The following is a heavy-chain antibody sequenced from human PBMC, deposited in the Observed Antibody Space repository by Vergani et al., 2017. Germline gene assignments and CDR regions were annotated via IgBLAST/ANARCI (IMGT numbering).Heavy chain of an antibody. J-gene: IGHJ6*03. CDR1: GGSITSYH. CDR3: ARVNTETNGHLYYYYYMDV. D-gene: IGHD4-11*01. Sequence: QVQLQQWGGGLLKPSETLSLTCVVNGGSITSYHWTWIRQSPGEGLEWVGDIDHTGRPDYNPSLKSRLTMSVDKSRNQFSLTLNSVTATDTAIYFCARVNTETNGHLYYYYYMDVWGQGTAVTVS. V-gene: IGHV4-34*01. CDR2: IDHTGRP.